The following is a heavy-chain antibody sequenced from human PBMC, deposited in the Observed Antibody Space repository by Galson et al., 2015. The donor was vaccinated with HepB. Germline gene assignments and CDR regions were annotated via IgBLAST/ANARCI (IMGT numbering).Heavy chain of an antibody. CDR3: ARHVGYPGMDAFDI. J-gene: IGHJ3*02. CDR1: GGSISSSSYY. D-gene: IGHD5-12*01. Sequence: SETLSLTCTVSGGSISSSSYYWGWIRQPPGTGLEWIGSIYYSGSTCYNPSLKSRVTISVDTSKNQFSLKLSSVTAADTAVYYCARHVGYPGMDAFDIWGQGTMVTVSS. CDR2: IYYSGST. V-gene: IGHV4-39*01.